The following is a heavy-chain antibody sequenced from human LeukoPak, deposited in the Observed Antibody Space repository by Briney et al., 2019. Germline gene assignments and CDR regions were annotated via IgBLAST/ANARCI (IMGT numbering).Heavy chain of an antibody. CDR2: IYGGGST. CDR3: AREGHDYVWGSYSY. D-gene: IGHD3-16*01. Sequence: GGSLRLSCAATGLSVSSNFMSWVRQAPGKGLEWVSVIYGGGSTYYADSVKGRFTISRDNSKNTLYLQMNSLRAEDTAVYYCAREGHDYVWGSYSYWGQGTLVTVSS. V-gene: IGHV3-53*01. J-gene: IGHJ4*02. CDR1: GLSVSSNF.